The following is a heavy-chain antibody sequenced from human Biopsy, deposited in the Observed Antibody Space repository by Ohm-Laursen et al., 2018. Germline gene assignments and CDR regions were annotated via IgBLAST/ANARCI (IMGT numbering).Heavy chain of an antibody. J-gene: IGHJ3*01. CDR3: ARDIMNRIAGLVARSDVFDV. Sequence: ASVKVSCKGSGYAVNDYFLHWLRQAPGQGPEWMEWISPNSGGTNYAQKFQGRVTMTTDTSTSTVYLELRRLISDDTAVYYCARDIMNRIAGLVARSDVFDVWGQGTLVTVSS. D-gene: IGHD3-16*01. CDR2: ISPNSGGT. V-gene: IGHV1-2*02. CDR1: GYAVNDYF.